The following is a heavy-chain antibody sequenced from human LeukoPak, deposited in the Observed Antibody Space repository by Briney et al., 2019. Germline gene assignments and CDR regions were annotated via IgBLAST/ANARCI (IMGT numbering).Heavy chain of an antibody. V-gene: IGHV4-59*01. CDR3: ATWPRHLGYCTTTSCSD. CDR1: GGSISSYS. Sequence: SETLPLTCTVSGGSISSYSWSWIRQPPGKGLEWIGYIYYSGSTNYNPSLKSRVTISIDTSKNQFSLRLSSVTAADTAVYYCATWPRHLGYCTTTSCSDWGQGTLVTVSS. D-gene: IGHD2-2*01. CDR2: IYYSGST. J-gene: IGHJ4*02.